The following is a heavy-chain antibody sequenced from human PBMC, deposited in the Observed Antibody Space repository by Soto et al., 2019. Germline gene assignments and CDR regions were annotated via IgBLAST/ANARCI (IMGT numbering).Heavy chain of an antibody. CDR1: GFSLSSNGVG. V-gene: IGHV2-5*02. D-gene: IGHD4-17*01. Sequence: QITLKESGPTLVKPTQTLTLTCTFSGFSLSSNGVGVGWIRQPPGKALEWLALIYWDDSKHYSPSLKSRLTITKDTSTNQVVLTMTNMDPVDTATYSCAKKGGGDYILGYWGQGTLVTVSS. CDR2: IYWDDSK. J-gene: IGHJ4*02. CDR3: AKKGGGDYILGY.